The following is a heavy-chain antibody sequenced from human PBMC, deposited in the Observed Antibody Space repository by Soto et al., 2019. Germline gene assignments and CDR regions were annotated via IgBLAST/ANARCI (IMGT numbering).Heavy chain of an antibody. CDR1: GGSFSGYI. Sequence: SETLSLTCTVYGGSFSGYIWTWIRQTPGKGLQWIGQINHSGSANYNPSLKSRVTISVHTSNSQFSLELSSVTAADTAVYYCARGSITMVRKVVMNYYYGMDVWGQGTTVTVSS. CDR3: ARGSITMVRKVVMNYYYGMDV. V-gene: IGHV4-34*01. J-gene: IGHJ6*02. CDR2: INHSGSA. D-gene: IGHD3-10*01.